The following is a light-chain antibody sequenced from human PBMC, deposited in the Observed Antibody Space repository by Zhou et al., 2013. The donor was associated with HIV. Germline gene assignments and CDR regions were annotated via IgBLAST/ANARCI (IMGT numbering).Light chain of an antibody. J-gene: IGKJ4*01. CDR3: QQSSSTPLT. V-gene: IGKV1-39*01. CDR1: QSIGSY. Sequence: DIQMTQSPSSLSASVGDRVTITCRASQSIGSYVSWYQKKLAKAPKLLIYAASSLESGVPSRFSGSGSGTDFTLTISSLQPEDFATYYCQQSSSTPLTFGGGTKVEIK. CDR2: AAS.